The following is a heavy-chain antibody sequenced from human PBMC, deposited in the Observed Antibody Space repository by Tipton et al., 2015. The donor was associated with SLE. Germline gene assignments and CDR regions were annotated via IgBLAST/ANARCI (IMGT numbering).Heavy chain of an antibody. J-gene: IGHJ4*02. CDR3: AKSTMIVVVTTDY. CDR1: GFTFSSYA. V-gene: IGHV3-23*01. CDR2: ISGSGGST. Sequence: SLRLSCAASGFTFSSYAMSWVRQAPGKGLEWVSAISGSGGSTYYADSVKGRFTISRDNSKNTLYLQMNSLRAEDTAVYYCAKSTMIVVVTTDYWGQGTLVTVSS. D-gene: IGHD3-22*01.